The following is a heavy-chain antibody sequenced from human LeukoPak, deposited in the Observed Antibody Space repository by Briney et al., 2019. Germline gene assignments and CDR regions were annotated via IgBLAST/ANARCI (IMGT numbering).Heavy chain of an antibody. CDR1: GGSFGGYY. Sequence: PSETLSLTCAVYGGSFGGYYWSWIRQPPGKGLEWIGEINHSGSTNYNPSLKSRVTISVDTSKNQFSLKLSSVTAADTAVYYCARGGGYCTNGVCYPLDYWGQGTLVTVSS. D-gene: IGHD2-8*01. CDR3: ARGGGYCTNGVCYPLDY. J-gene: IGHJ4*02. CDR2: INHSGST. V-gene: IGHV4-34*01.